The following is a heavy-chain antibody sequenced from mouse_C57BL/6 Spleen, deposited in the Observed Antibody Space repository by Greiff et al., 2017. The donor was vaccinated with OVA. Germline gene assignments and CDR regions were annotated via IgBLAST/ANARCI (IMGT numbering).Heavy chain of an antibody. Sequence: EVKLQESGGDLVKPGGSLKLSCAASGFTFSSYGMSWVRQTPDKRLEWVATISSGGSYTYYPDSVKGRFTISRDNAKNTLYLQMSSLKSEDTAMYYCAQLGDYWGQGTTLTVSS. CDR1: GFTFSSYG. J-gene: IGHJ2*01. CDR3: AQLGDY. V-gene: IGHV5-6*01. D-gene: IGHD4-1*02. CDR2: ISSGGSYT.